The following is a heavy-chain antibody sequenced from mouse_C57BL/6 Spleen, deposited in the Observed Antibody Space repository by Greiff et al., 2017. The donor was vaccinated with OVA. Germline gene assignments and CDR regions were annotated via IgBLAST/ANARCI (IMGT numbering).Heavy chain of an antibody. D-gene: IGHD1-1*01. Sequence: QVQLQQSGAELVKPGASVKLSCKASGYTFTSYWMQWVKQRPGQGLEWIGEIDPSDSYTNYNQKFKGKATLTVDTSSSTAYMQLSSLTSEDSAVYYCARRAITTVDYWGQGTTLTVSS. CDR3: ARRAITTVDY. J-gene: IGHJ2*01. V-gene: IGHV1-50*01. CDR2: IDPSDSYT. CDR1: GYTFTSYW.